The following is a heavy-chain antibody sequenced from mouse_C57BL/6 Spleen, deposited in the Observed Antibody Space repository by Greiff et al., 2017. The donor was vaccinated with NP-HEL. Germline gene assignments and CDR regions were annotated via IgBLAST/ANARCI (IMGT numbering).Heavy chain of an antibody. CDR1: GYSITSDY. CDR3: ARTGWLLPYAMDY. Sequence: VQLKESGPGLAKPSQTLSLTCSVTGYSITSDYWNWIRKFPGNKLEYMGYISYSGSTYYNPSLKSRISITRDTSKSQYYLQLNSVTTEDTAAYYCARTGWLLPYAMDYWGQGTSVTVSS. J-gene: IGHJ4*01. V-gene: IGHV3-8*01. CDR2: ISYSGST. D-gene: IGHD2-3*01.